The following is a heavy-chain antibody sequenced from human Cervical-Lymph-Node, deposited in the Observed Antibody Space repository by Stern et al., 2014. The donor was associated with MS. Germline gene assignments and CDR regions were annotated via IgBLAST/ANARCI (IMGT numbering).Heavy chain of an antibody. J-gene: IGHJ4*02. CDR3: AKHACTGAACPFDL. V-gene: IGHV4-39*01. Sequence: QLQLQESGPGLVKPSETLSLTCAVSGDSISSYTHYWAWIRQPPGKGLEWIGGFCSRGATYNTPSIMSPVTISVKTSKNRFALGLNSVTAADTAVYYCAKHACTGAACPFDLWGQGTLVTVSS. D-gene: IGHD2-8*02. CDR1: GDSISSYTHY. CDR2: FCSRGAT.